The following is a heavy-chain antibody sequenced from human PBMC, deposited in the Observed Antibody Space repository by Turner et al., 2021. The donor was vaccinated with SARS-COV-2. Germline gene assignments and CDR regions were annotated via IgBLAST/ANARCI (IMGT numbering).Heavy chain of an antibody. V-gene: IGHV4-59*01. CDR2: IYYSGST. Sequence: QVQLQESGPGLVKPSETLYLTCTVSGGSISSYYWSWIRQPPGKGLEWIGYIYYSGSTNYNPSLKRRVTISVDTSKNQFSLKLSSVTAADTAVYYCARVVPIGVYGSGSYDHGMDVWGQGTTVTVSS. D-gene: IGHD3-10*01. CDR1: GGSISSYY. CDR3: ARVVPIGVYGSGSYDHGMDV. J-gene: IGHJ6*02.